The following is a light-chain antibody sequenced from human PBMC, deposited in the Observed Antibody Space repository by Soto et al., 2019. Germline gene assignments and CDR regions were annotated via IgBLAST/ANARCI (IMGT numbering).Light chain of an antibody. Sequence: DIQMTQSPSSLSASVGDRVTITCRASQGISNSLAWYQHKPGKPPSLLIYAASTLQSGVPARFSGSGSGTDFTLNISSLQPEDVATYYCQKYNTVPQPFGQGTNVALK. V-gene: IGKV1-27*01. CDR3: QKYNTVPQP. CDR1: QGISNS. J-gene: IGKJ1*01. CDR2: AAS.